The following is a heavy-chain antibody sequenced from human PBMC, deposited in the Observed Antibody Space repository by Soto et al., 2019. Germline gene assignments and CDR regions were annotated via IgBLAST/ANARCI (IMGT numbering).Heavy chain of an antibody. D-gene: IGHD3-9*01. Sequence: GASVKVSCKASGGTFSSYAISWVRQAPGQGLEWMGGIIPIFGTANYAQKFQGRVTMTRNTSISTAYMELSSLRSEDTAVYYCARERTTISMDVWGQGTTVTVSS. J-gene: IGHJ6*02. V-gene: IGHV1-69*05. CDR2: IIPIFGTA. CDR3: ARERTTISMDV. CDR1: GGTFSSYA.